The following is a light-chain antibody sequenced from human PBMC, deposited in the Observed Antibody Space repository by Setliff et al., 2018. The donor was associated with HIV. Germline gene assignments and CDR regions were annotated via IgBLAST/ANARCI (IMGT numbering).Light chain of an antibody. CDR1: SSDVGGYNY. CDR3: SSYAGSNNMI. J-gene: IGLJ2*01. V-gene: IGLV2-8*01. CDR2: EVN. Sequence: ALAQPPSASGSPGQSVTISCTGTSSDVGGYNYVSWYQQHPGKAPQVMIYEVNKRPSGVPDRFSGSKSGNTASLTVSGLQADDEADYYCSSYAGSNNMIFGGGTKVTVL.